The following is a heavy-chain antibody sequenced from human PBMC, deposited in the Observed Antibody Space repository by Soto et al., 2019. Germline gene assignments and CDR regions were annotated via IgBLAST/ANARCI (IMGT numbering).Heavy chain of an antibody. CDR3: AKGRYSYGYDGAFDI. Sequence: GGSLRLSXVASGFTFSSYGMHWVRQAPGKGLEWVAVISYDGSNKYYADSVKGRFTISRDNSKNTLYLQMNSLRAEDTAVYYCAKGRYSYGYDGAFDIWGQGTMVTVSS. V-gene: IGHV3-30*18. CDR1: GFTFSSYG. D-gene: IGHD5-18*01. CDR2: ISYDGSNK. J-gene: IGHJ3*02.